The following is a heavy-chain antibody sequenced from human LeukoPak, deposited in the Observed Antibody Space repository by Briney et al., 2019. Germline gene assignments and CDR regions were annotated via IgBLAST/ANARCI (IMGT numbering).Heavy chain of an antibody. CDR1: GITFSSYE. CDR3: ARSRGAGPGAYFDY. Sequence: GGSLRLSCVVSGITFSSYEMNWVRQAPGKGLEWVSYISTSGSTIYYADSVKGRFTISRDNAENTLYLQMNSLRAEDTAVYYCARSRGAGPGAYFDYWGQGTLVTVTS. CDR2: ISTSGSTI. V-gene: IGHV3-48*03. J-gene: IGHJ4*02. D-gene: IGHD6-19*01.